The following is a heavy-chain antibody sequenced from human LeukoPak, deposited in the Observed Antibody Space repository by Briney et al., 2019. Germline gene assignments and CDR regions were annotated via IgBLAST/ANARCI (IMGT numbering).Heavy chain of an antibody. V-gene: IGHV3-48*01. J-gene: IGHJ4*02. CDR3: ARARDYGDYPPDY. D-gene: IGHD4-17*01. CDR1: GFTFSSYS. CDR2: IGGSGSTI. Sequence: GVLRLSCAASGFTFSSYSMNWVRQAPGKGLEWVSHIGGSGSTIYYADSVKGRFTISRDNAKKLLYPQMSSLRAEDTAVYYCARARDYGDYPPDYWGQGTLVTVSS.